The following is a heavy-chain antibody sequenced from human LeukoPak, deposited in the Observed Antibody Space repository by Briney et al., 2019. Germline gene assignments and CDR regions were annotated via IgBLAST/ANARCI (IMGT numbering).Heavy chain of an antibody. CDR3: AKWKEQQWLVLKALDI. D-gene: IGHD6-19*01. CDR2: ISGSGGST. Sequence: GGSLRLSCAASGFTFSSYAMSWVRQAPGKGLEWVSAISGSGGSTYYADSVKGRFTISRDNSKNTLYLQMNSLRAEDTAVYYCAKWKEQQWLVLKALDIWGQGTMVTVSS. V-gene: IGHV3-23*01. J-gene: IGHJ3*02. CDR1: GFTFSSYA.